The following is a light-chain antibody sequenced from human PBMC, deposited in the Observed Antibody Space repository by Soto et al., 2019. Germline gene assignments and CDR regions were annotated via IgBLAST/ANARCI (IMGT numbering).Light chain of an antibody. V-gene: IGKV1-39*01. CDR3: QQSYRTPWT. CDR2: AAS. CDR1: QSISSY. Sequence: DIQMTQSPSSLSASVGDRVTITCRTSQSISSYLNWYQQKPGKAPKLLIYAASSLQSGVPSRFSGSGSGTHFTLTLSRLQPEDSATYYCQQSYRTPWTFGQGTKVEIK. J-gene: IGKJ1*01.